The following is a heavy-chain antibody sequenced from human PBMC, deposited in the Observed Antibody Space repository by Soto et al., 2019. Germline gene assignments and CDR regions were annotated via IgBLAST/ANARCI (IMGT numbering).Heavy chain of an antibody. V-gene: IGHV4-31*03. CDR1: GGSISSGGYY. CDR3: ARYYYDSSGYSPGYFDY. Sequence: SETLSLTCTVSGGSISSGGYYWSWIRQHPGKGLEWIGYIYYSGSTYYNPSLKSRVTISVDTSKNQFSLKLSSVTAADTAVYYCARYYYDSSGYSPGYFDYWGQGTLVTVSS. CDR2: IYYSGST. D-gene: IGHD3-22*01. J-gene: IGHJ4*02.